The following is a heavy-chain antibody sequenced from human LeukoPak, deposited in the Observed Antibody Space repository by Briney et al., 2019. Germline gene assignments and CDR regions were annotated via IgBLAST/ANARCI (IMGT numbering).Heavy chain of an antibody. CDR3: ARDLYSSGYGFDY. CDR2: IYHSGST. V-gene: IGHV4-4*02. Sequence: SETLSLTCAVSGGSISSSNWWSWVRQPPGKGLEWIGEIYHSGSTNCNPSLKSRVTISVDKSKNQFSLKLSSVTAADTAVYYCARDLYSSGYGFDYWGQGTLVTVSS. D-gene: IGHD5-18*01. CDR1: GGSISSSNW. J-gene: IGHJ4*02.